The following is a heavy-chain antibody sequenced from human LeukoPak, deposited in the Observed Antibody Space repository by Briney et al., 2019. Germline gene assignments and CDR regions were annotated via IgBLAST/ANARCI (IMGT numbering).Heavy chain of an antibody. CDR3: AKDFRIGYSAHFDY. D-gene: IGHD2-21*01. CDR1: GFTFRSHA. Sequence: GGSLRLSCVGSGFTFRSHAMSWVRQAPEKGLEFVSGIYENGGTTYYADSEKGRFSISRDNSKNTLYLQMDSLRGEDTAVYYCAKDFRIGYSAHFDYWGQGALVTVSS. CDR2: IYENGGTT. J-gene: IGHJ4*02. V-gene: IGHV3-23*01.